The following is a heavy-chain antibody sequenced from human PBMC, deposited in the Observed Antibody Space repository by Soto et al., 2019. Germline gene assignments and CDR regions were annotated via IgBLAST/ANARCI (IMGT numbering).Heavy chain of an antibody. V-gene: IGHV3-30*18. CDR2: ISYDGSNK. D-gene: IGHD3-10*01. CDR3: AKDPLWFGEFVTYWYFDL. CDR1: GFTFSSYG. Sequence: LRLSCAASGFTFSSYGMHWVRQAPGKGLEWVAVISYDGSNKYYADSVKGRFTISRDNSKNTLYLQMNSLGAEDTAVYCCAKDPLWFGEFVTYWYFDLWGRGTLVTVSS. J-gene: IGHJ2*01.